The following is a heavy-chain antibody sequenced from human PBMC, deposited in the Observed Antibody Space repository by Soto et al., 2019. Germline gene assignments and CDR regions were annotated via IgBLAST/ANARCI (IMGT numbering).Heavy chain of an antibody. CDR2: ITSSSSTI. Sequence: EVQLVESGGGLVQPGGSLRLSCAASGFTFSSYTMNWVRQAPGKGLEWVSYITSSSSTIYYADSVKGRFTISRDNAKNSLQLQMNSLRDEDTAVYYCARTLAAAAYYYYYGMDVWGQGTTVTVSS. CDR1: GFTFSSYT. V-gene: IGHV3-48*02. D-gene: IGHD6-13*01. J-gene: IGHJ6*02. CDR3: ARTLAAAAYYYYYGMDV.